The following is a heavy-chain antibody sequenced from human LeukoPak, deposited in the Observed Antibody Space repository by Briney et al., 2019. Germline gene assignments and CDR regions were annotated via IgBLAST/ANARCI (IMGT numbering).Heavy chain of an antibody. Sequence: ASVKVSCKASGYSFSSYDMHWVRQAPGQGLEWMGIINPSGGSTTYAQKFQGRVTMTRDTSTTTVYMELSSLKSEDTAVYYCARWTGTTGLDYWGQGTLVTVSS. CDR1: GYSFSSYD. CDR2: INPSGGST. CDR3: ARWTGTTGLDY. D-gene: IGHD1-1*01. J-gene: IGHJ4*02. V-gene: IGHV1-46*01.